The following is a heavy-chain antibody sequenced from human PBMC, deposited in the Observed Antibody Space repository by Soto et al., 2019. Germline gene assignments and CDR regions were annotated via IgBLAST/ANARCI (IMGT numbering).Heavy chain of an antibody. Sequence: PGGSLRLSCTASGASGFMFSRYAMGWVRQAPGKGLEWVSSITGSGGTTYYADSVKGRFTMSRDNAKNTLYLQMNSLRAEDTAVYYCARDLGARPEWVPAAFDYWGQGTLVTVSS. CDR3: ARDLGARPEWVPAAFDY. CDR1: GFMFSRYA. D-gene: IGHD2-2*01. J-gene: IGHJ4*02. CDR2: ITGSGGTT. V-gene: IGHV3-23*01.